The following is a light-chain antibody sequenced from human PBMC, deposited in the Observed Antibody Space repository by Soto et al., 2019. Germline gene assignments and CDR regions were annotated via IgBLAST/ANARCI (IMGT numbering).Light chain of an antibody. J-gene: IGLJ1*01. CDR1: SSDVGGYNY. CDR2: DVS. CDR3: SSYTTSNTRQIV. V-gene: IGLV2-14*03. Sequence: QSALTQPASVSGSPGQSITISCTGTSSDVGGYNYVSWYQHHPGKAPKLMIYDVSNRPSGVSNRFSGSKSGNTASLTLSGLQPEDEADYYCSSYTTSNTRQIVFGTGTKLTV.